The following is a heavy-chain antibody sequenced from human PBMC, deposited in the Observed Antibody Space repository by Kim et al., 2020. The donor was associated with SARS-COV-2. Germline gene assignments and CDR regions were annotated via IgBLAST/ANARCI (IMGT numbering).Heavy chain of an antibody. D-gene: IGHD6-19*01. V-gene: IGHV3-11*03. Sequence: GGSLRLSCAASGFTFSDYYMTWIRQAPGKGLEWVSYISSSSSYTNYADSVKGRFTISRDNAKNSLYLQMNSLRAEDTAVYYCARRSSGWYFGYWGQGTLVIVSS. J-gene: IGHJ4*02. CDR2: ISSSSSYT. CDR1: GFTFSDYY. CDR3: ARRSSGWYFGY.